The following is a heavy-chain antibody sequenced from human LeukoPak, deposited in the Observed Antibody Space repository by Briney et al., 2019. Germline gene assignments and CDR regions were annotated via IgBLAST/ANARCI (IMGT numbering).Heavy chain of an antibody. Sequence: GGSLRLSCAASGFTFSDYYMSWSRQAPGKGLEWGSYISNTDNIIYYADSVKGRFTISRDNAKISLYLQMNSLRDEDTAVYYCARGGGAFDYWGQGSLVTVSS. V-gene: IGHV3-11*01. J-gene: IGHJ4*02. CDR2: ISNTDNII. D-gene: IGHD4-17*01. CDR1: GFTFSDYY. CDR3: ARGGGAFDY.